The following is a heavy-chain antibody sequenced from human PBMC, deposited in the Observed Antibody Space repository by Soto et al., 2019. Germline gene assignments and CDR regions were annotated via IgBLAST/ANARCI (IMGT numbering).Heavy chain of an antibody. D-gene: IGHD3-22*01. Sequence: EVQLVESGGGLVKPGGSLRLSCAASGFTFSTYRMTWVRQAPGKGLEWVSTVNSGSRHIYYADSVKGRFTISRDDANNSLYLQMNSLRAEDTAVYYCARDVYDSLPDYWGQGTLVTVSS. V-gene: IGHV3-21*01. CDR2: VNSGSRHI. J-gene: IGHJ4*02. CDR1: GFTFSTYR. CDR3: ARDVYDSLPDY.